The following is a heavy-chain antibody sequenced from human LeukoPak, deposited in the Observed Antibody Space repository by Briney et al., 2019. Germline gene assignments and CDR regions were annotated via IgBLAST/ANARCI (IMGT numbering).Heavy chain of an antibody. CDR1: GFTFSSYAM. J-gene: IGHJ4*02. V-gene: IGHV4-4*02. CDR2: IYHSGST. CDR3: VRGVAAAGVFDY. Sequence: GSLRLSCAASGFTFSSYAMSWVRQPPGKGLEWIGEIYHSGSTNYNPSLKSRVTISVDKSKNQFSLKLSSVTAADTAVYYCVRGVAAAGVFDYWGQGTLVTVSS. D-gene: IGHD6-13*01.